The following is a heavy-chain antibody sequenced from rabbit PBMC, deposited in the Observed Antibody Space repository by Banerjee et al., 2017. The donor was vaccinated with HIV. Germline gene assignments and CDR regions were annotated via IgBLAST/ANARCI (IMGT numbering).Heavy chain of an antibody. CDR2: IDPVLGTT. D-gene: IGHD1-1*01. Sequence: QLEESGGGLVQPGGSLTLSCKASEFGFSSYYLSWVRQAPGKGLEWIGYIDPVLGTTYYASWVNGRFTISSHYAQNTLYLQLNSLTAADTATYFCARVRFVSSSGYSRLDLWGPGTLVTVS. J-gene: IGHJ3*01. CDR1: EFGFSSYY. CDR3: ARVRFVSSSGYSRLDL. V-gene: IGHV1S7*01.